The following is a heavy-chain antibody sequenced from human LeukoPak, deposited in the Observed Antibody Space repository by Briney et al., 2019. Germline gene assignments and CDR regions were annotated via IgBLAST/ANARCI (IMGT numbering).Heavy chain of an antibody. V-gene: IGHV3-33*01. Sequence: GTSLRLSCATSGFTFRSHAMHWVRQSPGKGLEWVAQIWYDGSNKYYADSVKGRFTISRDNSKNTLYLQMNSLRAEDTAVYYCARVDSGSYGIDYWGQGTLVTVSS. CDR1: GFTFRSHA. CDR3: ARVDSGSYGIDY. J-gene: IGHJ4*02. D-gene: IGHD1-26*01. CDR2: IWYDGSNK.